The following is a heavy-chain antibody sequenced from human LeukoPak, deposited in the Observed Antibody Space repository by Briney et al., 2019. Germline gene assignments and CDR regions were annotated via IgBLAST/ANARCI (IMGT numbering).Heavy chain of an antibody. CDR1: GFTFSSYA. D-gene: IGHD4-17*01. CDR3: ARDQDGEIDY. V-gene: IGHV3-30-3*01. Sequence: TGGSLRLSCAASGFTFSSYAMHWVRQAPGKGLEWVAVISYDGSNKYYADAVKGRFTISRDNSKNTLCLQMNSLRAEDTAVYYCARDQDGEIDYWGQGTLVTVSS. J-gene: IGHJ4*02. CDR2: ISYDGSNK.